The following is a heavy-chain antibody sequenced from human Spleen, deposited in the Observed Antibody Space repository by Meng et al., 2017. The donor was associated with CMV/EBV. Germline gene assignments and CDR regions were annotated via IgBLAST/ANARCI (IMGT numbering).Heavy chain of an antibody. CDR1: GYFFSDHF. CDR3: ARDHHWGADY. V-gene: IGHV1-2*02. J-gene: IGHJ4*02. D-gene: IGHD3-16*01. CDR2: IKPNSGNT. Sequence: ASVKVSCKASGYFFSDHFMHWVRQAPGQGLEWMEWIKPNSGNTNYAQNFQGRVTMTSDSSTTTAYMELSRLTSDDTAVYYCARDHHWGADYWGQGTLVTVSS.